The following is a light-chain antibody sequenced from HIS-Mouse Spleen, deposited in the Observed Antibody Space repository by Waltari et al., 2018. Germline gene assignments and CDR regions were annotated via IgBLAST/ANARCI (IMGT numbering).Light chain of an antibody. CDR2: EDS. J-gene: IGLJ2*01. CDR1: ALPKKY. Sequence: SYELTQPPSVSVSPGQTARITCSGDALPKKYAYWYQQKSGQAPVLVIYEDSKRAAGLPERFSGSSSGTMATLSISGAQVEDEADYYCYSTDSSGNHRVFGGGTKLTVL. CDR3: YSTDSSGNHRV. V-gene: IGLV3-10*01.